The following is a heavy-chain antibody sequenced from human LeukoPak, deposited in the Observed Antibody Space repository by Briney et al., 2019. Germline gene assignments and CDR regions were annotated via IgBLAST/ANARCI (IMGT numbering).Heavy chain of an antibody. CDR1: GESFSGYF. V-gene: IGHV4-34*01. Sequence: SETLSLTFAVYGESFSGYFWNWIRQPPGKGLEWIGEINHSGSTSNHNPSLKRRVTMSVDTSKNQFSLKLSSVTAADTAVYYCARKSGYARDYWGQGNLVTVSS. CDR3: ARKSGYARDY. CDR2: INHSGSTS. J-gene: IGHJ4*02. D-gene: IGHD5-12*01.